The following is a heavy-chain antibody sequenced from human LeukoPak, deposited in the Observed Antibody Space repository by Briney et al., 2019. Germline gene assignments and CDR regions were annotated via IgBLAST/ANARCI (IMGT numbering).Heavy chain of an antibody. V-gene: IGHV4-31*03. CDR1: GDSIRDSGYY. J-gene: IGHJ4*02. CDR3: ARGMVFDY. CDR2: IYYTGST. D-gene: IGHD3-10*01. Sequence: SETLSLTCTVSGDSIRDSGYYRSWLRQHPGKGLEWIGYIYYTGSTYYNPSLKSRVTISVDTSENHFSLKLSSLTAADTAVYYCARGMVFDYWGQGTLVTVSS.